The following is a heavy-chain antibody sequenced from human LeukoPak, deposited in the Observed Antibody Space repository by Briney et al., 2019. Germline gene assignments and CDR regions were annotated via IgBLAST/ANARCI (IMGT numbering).Heavy chain of an antibody. CDR3: ARKGSGWYYGWFDP. V-gene: IGHV4-38-2*01. J-gene: IGHJ5*02. CDR1: GYSISSGYY. D-gene: IGHD6-19*01. Sequence: SETLSLTCAVSGYSISSGYYGGWIRQPPGKGLEWIGSIYHSGSTYYNPSLKSRVTISVDTSKNQFSLKLGSVTAADTAVYYCARKGSGWYYGWFDPWGQGTLVTVSS. CDR2: IYHSGST.